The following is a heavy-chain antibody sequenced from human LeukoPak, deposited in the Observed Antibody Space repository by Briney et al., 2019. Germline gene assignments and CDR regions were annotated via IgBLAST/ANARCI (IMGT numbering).Heavy chain of an antibody. CDR1: GGSISSYY. CDR3: ARGFTVVVPAATSPGAFDI. J-gene: IGHJ3*02. Sequence: PSETLSLTCTVSGGSISSYYWSWIRQPPGKGLEWIGYIYYSGSTNYNPSLKSRVTISVDTSKNQFSLKLSSVTAADTAVYYCARGFTVVVPAATSPGAFDIWGQGTMVTVSS. V-gene: IGHV4-59*01. CDR2: IYYSGST. D-gene: IGHD2-2*01.